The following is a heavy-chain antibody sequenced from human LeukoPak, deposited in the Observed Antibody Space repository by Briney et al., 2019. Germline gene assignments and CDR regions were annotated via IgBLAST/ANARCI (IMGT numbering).Heavy chain of an antibody. CDR1: GGSISSYY. CDR2: IYTSGST. Sequence: SETLSLTCTVSGGSISSYYWSWIRQPAGKGLEWIGRIYTSGSTNYNPSLKSRVTMSVDTSKNTFSLNLSSVSASDTAVYYCARRGRLLEWLSFFDYWGQGTLVTVSS. D-gene: IGHD3-3*01. V-gene: IGHV4-4*07. CDR3: ARRGRLLEWLSFFDY. J-gene: IGHJ4*02.